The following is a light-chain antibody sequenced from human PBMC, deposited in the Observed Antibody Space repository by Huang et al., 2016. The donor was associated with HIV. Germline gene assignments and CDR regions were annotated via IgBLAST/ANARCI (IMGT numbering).Light chain of an antibody. J-gene: IGKJ1*01. CDR2: KAS. Sequence: DIQMTQSPSTLSASVGDRVTITCRASQSISTWLAWYQQKPGKAPKLLIYKASSLESVVPSRFSGSGSGTEFTLTISSLQPDDFATYYCQQYDNHWTFGQGTKVEIK. CDR3: QQYDNHWT. CDR1: QSISTW. V-gene: IGKV1-5*03.